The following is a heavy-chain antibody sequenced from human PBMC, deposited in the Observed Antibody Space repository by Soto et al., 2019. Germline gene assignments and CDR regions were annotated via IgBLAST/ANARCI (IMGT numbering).Heavy chain of an antibody. CDR1: GGTFSSYT. CDR2: IIPILGIA. Sequence: QVQLVQSGAEVKKPGSPVKVSCKASGGTFSSYTISWVRQAPGQGLEWMGRIIPILGIANYAQKFQGRVTITADKSTSTAYMELSSLRSEDTAVYYCARMYQLLSNWFDPWGQGTLVTVSS. D-gene: IGHD2-2*01. CDR3: ARMYQLLSNWFDP. J-gene: IGHJ5*02. V-gene: IGHV1-69*02.